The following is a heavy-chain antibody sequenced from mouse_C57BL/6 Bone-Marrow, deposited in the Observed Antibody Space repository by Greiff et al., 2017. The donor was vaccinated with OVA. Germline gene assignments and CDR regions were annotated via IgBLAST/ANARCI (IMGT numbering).Heavy chain of an antibody. V-gene: IGHV5-17*01. CDR2: ISSGSSTI. CDR1: GFTFSDYG. CDR3: AAYYYGSAAY. Sequence: EVMLVESGGGLVKPGGSLKLSCAASGFTFSDYGMHWVRQAPEKGLEWVAYISSGSSTIYYADTVKGRFTISRDNAKNTLFLQMTSLRSEDTAMYYCAAYYYGSAAYWGQGTTLTVSS. J-gene: IGHJ2*01. D-gene: IGHD1-1*01.